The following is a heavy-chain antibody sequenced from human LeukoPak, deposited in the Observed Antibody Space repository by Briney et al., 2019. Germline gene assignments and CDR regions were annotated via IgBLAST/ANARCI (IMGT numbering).Heavy chain of an antibody. CDR2: ISGSSGST. CDR3: AKVDTIFGVVISYRLFDY. V-gene: IGHV3-23*01. J-gene: IGHJ4*02. D-gene: IGHD3-3*01. CDR1: GFTFSSYA. Sequence: GGSLRLSCAASGFTFSSYAMSWVRQAPGKGLEWVSAISGSSGSTYYADSVKGRFTISRDNSKNTLYLQMNSLRAEDTAVYYCAKVDTIFGVVISYRLFDYWGQGTLVTVSS.